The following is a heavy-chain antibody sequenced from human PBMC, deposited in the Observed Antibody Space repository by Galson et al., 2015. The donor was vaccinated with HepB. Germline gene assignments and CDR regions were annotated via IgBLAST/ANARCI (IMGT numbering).Heavy chain of an antibody. CDR3: AKYAWMGELLYPPFDF. CDR2: IRYDGSHK. Sequence: SLRLSCAASGLTFSNYGMQWVRQAPGKGLEWVAFIRYDGSHKYYADSVKGRFTISRDDSKDTLYLQMNSLTAEDTAMYFCAKYAWMGELLYPPFDFWGQGTLVTVSS. V-gene: IGHV3-30*02. D-gene: IGHD3-10*01. CDR1: GLTFSNYG. J-gene: IGHJ4*02.